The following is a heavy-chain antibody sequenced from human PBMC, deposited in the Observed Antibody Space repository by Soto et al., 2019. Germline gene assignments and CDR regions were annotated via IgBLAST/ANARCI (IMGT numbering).Heavy chain of an antibody. V-gene: IGHV3-9*01. CDR3: AKDSRRFLAWLFDAFDI. CDR1: GFTFDDYA. CDR2: ISWNSGSI. D-gene: IGHD3-3*01. J-gene: IGHJ3*02. Sequence: GGSLRLSCAASGFTFDDYAMHWVRQAPGKGLEWVSGISWNSGSIGYADSVKGRFTISRDNAKNSLYLQMNSLRAEDTALYYCAKDSRRFLAWLFDAFDIWGQGTMVTLSS.